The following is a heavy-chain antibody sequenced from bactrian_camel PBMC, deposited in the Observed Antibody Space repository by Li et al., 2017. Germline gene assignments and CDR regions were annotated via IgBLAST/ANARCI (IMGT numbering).Heavy chain of an antibody. CDR1: GLAYTNYC. V-gene: IGHV3S60*01. D-gene: IGHD6*01. J-gene: IGHJ4*01. CDR2: LARGGTI. Sequence: HVQLVESGGGSVQPGGSLRLSCQISGLAYTNYCLGWFRQAPGKERESVARLARGGTIFYAASVKGRFTISRNNAENSVWLQMNSLKAEDTAVYYCVRDAGTPYGYNYWGQGTQVTVSS. CDR3: VRDAGTPYGYNY.